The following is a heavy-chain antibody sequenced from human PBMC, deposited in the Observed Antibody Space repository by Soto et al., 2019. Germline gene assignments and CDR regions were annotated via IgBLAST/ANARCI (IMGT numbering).Heavy chain of an antibody. CDR3: AREQQLVLSPHFDY. V-gene: IGHV1-2*02. CDR2: INPNSGVT. Sequence: ASVKVSCKASAYTFTDYSLHWVRQAPGQGLEWMGWINPNSGVTNYPQRFQGRVTMTTDTSISTAYMELSRLTSDDTAVYYCAREQQLVLSPHFDYWGQGTLVTVSS. CDR1: AYTFTDYS. D-gene: IGHD6-13*01. J-gene: IGHJ4*02.